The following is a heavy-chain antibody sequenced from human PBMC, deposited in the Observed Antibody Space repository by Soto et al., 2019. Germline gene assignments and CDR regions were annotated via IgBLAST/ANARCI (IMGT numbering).Heavy chain of an antibody. Sequence: QVQLQESGPGLVKPSDTLSLTCAVSGYSITNVNWWSWIRQPPGKGLEWIGYIFHSGTTHYNPSLKSRVTMSVGTSKTQFSLKVDSLTAEDTAVYYCARSPSADALDIWGQGTMVTVSS. CDR2: IFHSGTT. V-gene: IGHV4-28*01. J-gene: IGHJ3*02. CDR3: ARSPSADALDI. CDR1: GYSITNVNW.